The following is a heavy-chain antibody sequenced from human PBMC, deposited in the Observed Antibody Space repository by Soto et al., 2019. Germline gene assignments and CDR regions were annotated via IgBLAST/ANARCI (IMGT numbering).Heavy chain of an antibody. D-gene: IGHD6-6*01. CDR2: IYYSGST. CDR1: GGSISSYY. CDR3: TRHSALDYSSSHFDY. Sequence: SETLSLTWTVSGGSISSYYWIWIRQPPGKGLEWIGYIYYSGSTNYNPSLKSRVTISVDTSKNQFSLKLSSVTAADTAVYYCTRHSALDYSSSHFDYWGQGTLVTVSS. V-gene: IGHV4-59*08. J-gene: IGHJ4*02.